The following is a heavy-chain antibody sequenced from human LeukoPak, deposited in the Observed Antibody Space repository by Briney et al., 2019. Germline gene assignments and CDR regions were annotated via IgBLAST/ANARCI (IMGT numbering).Heavy chain of an antibody. CDR1: GASVSSGDYY. CDR2: AYNSGST. CDR3: ARQLRGEAVAGHLQPFDY. D-gene: IGHD6-19*01. J-gene: IGHJ4*02. Sequence: SETLSLTCTVSGASVSSGDYYWTWIRQPPGKGLEWIGYAYNSGSTYYNPSLKSRVTMSVDTSKNQFSLKLTSVTAADTAVYFCARQLRGEAVAGHLQPFDYWGQGTLVTVSS. V-gene: IGHV4-61*08.